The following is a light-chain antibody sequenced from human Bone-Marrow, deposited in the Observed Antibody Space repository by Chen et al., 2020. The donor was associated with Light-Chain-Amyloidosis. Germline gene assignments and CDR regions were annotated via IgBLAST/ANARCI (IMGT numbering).Light chain of an antibody. CDR3: SSYTITNTLV. J-gene: IGLJ1*01. Sequence: ALTQPAPVPGSPGQPTTTSCTGTSSDVGGDNHVSWYQQHPDKAPKLMIYEVTNRPSWVPDRFSGSKSDNTASLTISGLQTEDEADYFCSSYTITNTLVFGSGTRVTVL. V-gene: IGLV2-14*01. CDR1: SSDVGGDNH. CDR2: EVT.